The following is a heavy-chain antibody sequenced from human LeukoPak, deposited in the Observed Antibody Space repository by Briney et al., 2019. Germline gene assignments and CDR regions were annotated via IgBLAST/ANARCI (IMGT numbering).Heavy chain of an antibody. D-gene: IGHD4-17*01. V-gene: IGHV3-74*01. CDR3: ARVRYGCFDY. CDR2: IKGDGGST. CDR1: GFNFDGYW. J-gene: IGHJ4*02. Sequence: QAGGSLRLSCALSGFNFDGYWMQWVRQAPGKGLVWVSRIKGDGGSTSYADSVKGRFTISRDNAKNTLYLQMNSLRAEDTAVYYCARVRYGCFDYWGQGTLVTVSS.